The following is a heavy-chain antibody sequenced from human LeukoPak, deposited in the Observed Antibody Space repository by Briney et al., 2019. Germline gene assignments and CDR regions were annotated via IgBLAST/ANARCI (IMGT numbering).Heavy chain of an antibody. D-gene: IGHD2-15*01. CDR2: ISSSSSYI. J-gene: IGHJ5*02. Sequence: GGSLRLSCAASGFTFSSYSMNWVRQAPGQGLEWVSSISSSSSYIYYADSVNGRFTISRDNAKNSLYLQMNSLRAEDTAVYYCARGHQDIVVVVHGWFDPWGQGTLVTVSS. CDR1: GFTFSSYS. CDR3: ARGHQDIVVVVHGWFDP. V-gene: IGHV3-21*01.